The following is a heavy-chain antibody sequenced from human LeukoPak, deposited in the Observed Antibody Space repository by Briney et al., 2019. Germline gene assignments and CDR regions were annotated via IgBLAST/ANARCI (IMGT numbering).Heavy chain of an antibody. CDR2: IKQDGSEK. Sequence: GGSLRLSCAASGFNFSSYWMTWVRQAPGKGLEWVANIKQDGSEKYYVDSVKGRFTISRDNAKNSLYLQMNSLRAEDTAVYYCAGGRDVYRYWGQGTLVTVSP. CDR3: AGGRDVYRY. J-gene: IGHJ4*02. CDR1: GFNFSSYW. D-gene: IGHD5-24*01. V-gene: IGHV3-7*01.